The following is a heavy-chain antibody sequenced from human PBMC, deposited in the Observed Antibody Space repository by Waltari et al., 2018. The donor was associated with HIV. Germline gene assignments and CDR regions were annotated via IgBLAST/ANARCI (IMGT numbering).Heavy chain of an antibody. CDR3: ARDDLYQQLPKYYYYGMDV. D-gene: IGHD2-2*01. J-gene: IGHJ6*02. CDR2: IKQRGSEK. V-gene: IGHV3-7*01. Sequence: EVQLVESGGGLVKPGGSLRLSCAASGFSFSSYWMTLFRQATGKGLEWVGSIKQRGSEKYYVESVKGRVTICRDNAKNSLYLQRNSLRVEDTAVYYCARDDLYQQLPKYYYYGMDVWGRGTTVTVSS. CDR1: GFSFSSYW.